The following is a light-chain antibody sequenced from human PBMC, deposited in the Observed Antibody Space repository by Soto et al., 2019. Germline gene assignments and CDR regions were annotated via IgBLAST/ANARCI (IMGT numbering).Light chain of an antibody. CDR3: QQYGSSPFT. CDR2: GAS. V-gene: IGKV3-20*01. Sequence: EIVLTQSPGTLSLSPGERATLSCRASQTINNNYLTWYQQKPGQAPRLLIYGASSRATGIPDRFSGSGSGKDFTLPISRLEPEDFALYYCQQYGSSPFTFGPGTKVDIK. J-gene: IGKJ3*01. CDR1: QTINNNY.